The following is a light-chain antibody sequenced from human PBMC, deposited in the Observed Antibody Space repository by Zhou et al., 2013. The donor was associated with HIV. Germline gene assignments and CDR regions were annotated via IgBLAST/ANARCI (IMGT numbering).Light chain of an antibody. CDR3: QQYNSHPYN. CDR2: KAS. J-gene: IGKJ2*01. CDR1: QSINSW. Sequence: DIQMTQSPSTLSASVGDRVTITCRASQSINSWLVWYQQKPGKAPKLLINKASNLESGVPSRFSGSGSGTEFTLSISSLQPDDFATYYCQQYNSHPYNFGQGTRLEI. V-gene: IGKV1-5*03.